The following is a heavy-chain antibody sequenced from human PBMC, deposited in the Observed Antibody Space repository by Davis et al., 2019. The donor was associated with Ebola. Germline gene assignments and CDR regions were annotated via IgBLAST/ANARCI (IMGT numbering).Heavy chain of an antibody. V-gene: IGHV1-69*13. J-gene: IGHJ4*02. CDR1: GGTLTSYA. Sequence: SVKVSCKAVGGTLTSYAMTWVRQAPGQGREWMAGIIPVFRTANYEQKFQGRVTITADESTRTAYMELSGLRSEDTAVYYCAHLGPQRYCSGGGCHGYLDYWGPGTLVTVSS. CDR2: IIPVFRTA. D-gene: IGHD2-15*01. CDR3: AHLGPQRYCSGGGCHGYLDY.